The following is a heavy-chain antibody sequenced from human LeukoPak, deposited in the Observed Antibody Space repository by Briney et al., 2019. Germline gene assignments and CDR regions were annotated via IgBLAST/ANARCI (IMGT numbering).Heavy chain of an antibody. D-gene: IGHD3-10*01. Sequence: PGGSLRLSCAASGFTLSSYEMNWVRQPPGKGLEWVSYISSSGSTIYYADSVKGRFIISRDNAKNSLYLQMNSLRAEDTAVYYCARGPMVRGVIISRVSWFDPWGQGTLVTVSS. V-gene: IGHV3-48*03. CDR2: ISSSGSTI. CDR3: ARGPMVRGVIISRVSWFDP. J-gene: IGHJ5*02. CDR1: GFTLSSYE.